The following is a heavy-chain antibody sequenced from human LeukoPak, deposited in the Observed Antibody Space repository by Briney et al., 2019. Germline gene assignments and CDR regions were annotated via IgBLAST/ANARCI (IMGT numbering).Heavy chain of an antibody. Sequence: SETLSLTCAVYGGSFSGYYWSWIRQPPGKGLEWIGEINHSGSTNYNPSLKSRVTISVDTSKNQFSLKVSSVTAADTAVYYCARVFDSGSQAYFYYMDVWGKGTTVTISS. D-gene: IGHD3-10*01. CDR1: GGSFSGYY. CDR2: INHSGST. V-gene: IGHV4-34*01. J-gene: IGHJ6*03. CDR3: ARVFDSGSQAYFYYMDV.